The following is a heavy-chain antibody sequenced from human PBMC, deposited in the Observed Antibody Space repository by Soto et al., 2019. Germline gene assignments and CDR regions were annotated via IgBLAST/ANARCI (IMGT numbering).Heavy chain of an antibody. CDR2: ISYDGSNK. Sequence: QVQLVESGGGVVQPGRSLRLSCAASGFTFSSYGMHWVRQAPGKGLEWVAVISYDGSNKYYADSVKGRFTISRDNSKNTLYMQMNSLRAEDTAVYYCAKERYSYGYNDYWGLGTLVTVSS. V-gene: IGHV3-30*18. D-gene: IGHD5-18*01. CDR3: AKERYSYGYNDY. CDR1: GFTFSSYG. J-gene: IGHJ4*02.